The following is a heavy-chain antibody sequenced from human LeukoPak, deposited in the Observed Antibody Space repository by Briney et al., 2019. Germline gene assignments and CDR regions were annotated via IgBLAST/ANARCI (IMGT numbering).Heavy chain of an antibody. CDR2: ISYDGSNK. J-gene: IGHJ1*01. V-gene: IGHV3-30*18. D-gene: IGHD3-22*01. CDR1: GFTFSSYG. Sequence: GSLRLSCAASGFTFSSYGMHWVRQAPGKGLEWVAVISYDGSNKYYAGSVKGRFTISRDNSKNTLYLQMNSLRAEDTAVYYCAKGSGYYDSSGPVEYFQHWGQGTLVTVSS. CDR3: AKGSGYYDSSGPVEYFQH.